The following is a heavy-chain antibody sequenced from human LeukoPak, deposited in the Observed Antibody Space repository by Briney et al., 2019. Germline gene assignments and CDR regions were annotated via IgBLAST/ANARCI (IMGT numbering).Heavy chain of an antibody. CDR1: GFTFSSYS. D-gene: IGHD6-19*01. CDR2: ISSSSSYI. Sequence: GGSLRLSCAASGFTFSSYSMNWVRQAPGKGLEWVSSISSSSSYIYYADSVKSRFTISRDNAKNSLYLQMNSLRAEDTAVYYCARGYSSGWTIDYWGQGTLVTVSS. V-gene: IGHV3-21*01. CDR3: ARGYSSGWTIDY. J-gene: IGHJ4*02.